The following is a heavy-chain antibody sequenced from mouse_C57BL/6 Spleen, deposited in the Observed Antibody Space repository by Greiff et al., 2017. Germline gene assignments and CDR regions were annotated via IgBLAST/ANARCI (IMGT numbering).Heavy chain of an antibody. CDR2: INPSTGGT. Sequence: VQLQQSGPELVKPGASVKISCKASGYSFTGYYMNWVKQSPEKSLEWIGEINPSTGGTTYNPKFKAKATLTVDKSSSTAYMQLKSLTSEDSAVYNCAREGSYCSPYYFDYWGQGTTLTVSS. J-gene: IGHJ2*01. CDR3: AREGSYCSPYYFDY. V-gene: IGHV1-42*01. D-gene: IGHD2-12*01. CDR1: GYSFTGYY.